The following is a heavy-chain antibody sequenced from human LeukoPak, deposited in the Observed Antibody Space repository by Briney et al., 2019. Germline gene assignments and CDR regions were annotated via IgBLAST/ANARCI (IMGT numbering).Heavy chain of an antibody. CDR2: INHSGST. D-gene: IGHD3-10*01. CDR1: GASLRNYY. Sequence: PSETLSLTCTVSGASLRNYYWSWLRQPPGKGLEWIGEINHSGSTNYNPSLKSRVTISVDTSKNQFSLKLSSVTAADTAVYYCARGPSRVLDYWGQGTLVTVSS. J-gene: IGHJ4*02. CDR3: ARGPSRVLDY. V-gene: IGHV4-34*01.